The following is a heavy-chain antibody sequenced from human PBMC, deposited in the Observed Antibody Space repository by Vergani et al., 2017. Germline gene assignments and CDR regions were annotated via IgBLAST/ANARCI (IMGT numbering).Heavy chain of an antibody. J-gene: IGHJ5*02. CDR2: IIPILGIA. Sequence: QVQLVQSGAEVKKPGSSVKVSCKASGGTFSSYTISWVRQAPGQGLEWMGRIIPILGIANYAQKFQGRVTITADKSTSTAYMELSSLRSEDTAVYYCAVTRIVGAAWFDPWGQGTLVTVSS. D-gene: IGHD1-26*01. CDR3: AVTRIVGAAWFDP. V-gene: IGHV1-69*02. CDR1: GGTFSSYT.